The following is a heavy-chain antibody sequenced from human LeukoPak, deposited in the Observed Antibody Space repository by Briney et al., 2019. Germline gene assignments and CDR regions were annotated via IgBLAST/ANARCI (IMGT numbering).Heavy chain of an antibody. V-gene: IGHV3-23*01. CDR3: ARDNGAVAGSYFDY. CDR1: GFTFSSYA. CDR2: ISGSGGST. D-gene: IGHD6-19*01. J-gene: IGHJ4*02. Sequence: GGSLRLSCAASGFTFSSYAMSWVRQAPGKGLEWVSAISGSGGSTYYADSVKGRFTISRDNSKNTVYLQMNSLRAEDTAVYYCARDNGAVAGSYFDYWGQGTLVTVSS.